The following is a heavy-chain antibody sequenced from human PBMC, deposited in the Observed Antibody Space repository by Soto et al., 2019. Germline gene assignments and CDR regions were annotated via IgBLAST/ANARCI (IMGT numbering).Heavy chain of an antibody. CDR1: GGSISSSY. D-gene: IGHD6-13*01. J-gene: IGHJ4*02. V-gene: IGHV4-59*08. CDR2: IYDSGST. CDR3: ARQLIY. Sequence: QVQLQESGPGLVKPSETLSLTCTVSGGSISSSYWSWIRQPPGKGLEWIGYIYDSGSTYYNSSLKGRDTMPVDTSKNQFSLKRSSGTAADTAVYYCARQLIYWGRGPPVPVSS.